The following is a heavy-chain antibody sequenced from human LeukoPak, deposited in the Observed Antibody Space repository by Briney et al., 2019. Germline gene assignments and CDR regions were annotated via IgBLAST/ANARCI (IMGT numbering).Heavy chain of an antibody. J-gene: IGHJ6*02. CDR3: ARFAVVVVPAAAYYGMDV. D-gene: IGHD2-2*01. CDR1: GFTFSSYA. V-gene: IGHV3-30-3*01. CDR2: ISYDGSNK. Sequence: PGRSLRLSCAASGFTFSSYAMHRVRQAPGKGLEWVAVISYDGSNKYYADSVKGRFTISRDNSKNTLYLQMNSLRAEDTAVYYCARFAVVVVPAAAYYGMDVWGQGTTVTVSS.